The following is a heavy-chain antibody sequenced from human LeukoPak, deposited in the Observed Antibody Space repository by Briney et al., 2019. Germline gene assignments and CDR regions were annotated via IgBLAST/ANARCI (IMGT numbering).Heavy chain of an antibody. Sequence: PGGSLRLSCAASGCTFSTYWMHWVRQAPGKGLVRVSGISGDGRSTTYADSVKGRFSISRDNAKNTLYLQMNSLRAEDTAIYYCARDRASHFDYWGQGTLVTVSS. J-gene: IGHJ4*02. CDR3: ARDRASHFDY. CDR1: GCTFSTYW. CDR2: ISGDGRST. V-gene: IGHV3-74*01. D-gene: IGHD3-10*01.